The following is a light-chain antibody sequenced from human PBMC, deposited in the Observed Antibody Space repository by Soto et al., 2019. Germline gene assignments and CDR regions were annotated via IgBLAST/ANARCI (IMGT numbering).Light chain of an antibody. Sequence: DIVMTQSPLSLSVTPGEPASLSCRSSQSLLHSNGYNYLDWYLQKPGQSPQLLIYLGSNRASGGPERFSGSGSGTDFTLKISRVEAEDVGVYYCMQAQQTPWTFGQGTKVEIK. J-gene: IGKJ1*01. V-gene: IGKV2-28*01. CDR3: MQAQQTPWT. CDR1: QSLLHSNGYNY. CDR2: LGS.